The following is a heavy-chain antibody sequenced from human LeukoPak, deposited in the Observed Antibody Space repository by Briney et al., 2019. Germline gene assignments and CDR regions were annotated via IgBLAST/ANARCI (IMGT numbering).Heavy chain of an antibody. Sequence: GGSLRLSCTASGFTFSDSSMNWVRQAPGKGLEWLSYISSSSTTIYYADSVKGRFTISRDDAKNSLYLQMNSLRAEDTAVYYCARNLNTADDYWGQGIQVTVSS. V-gene: IGHV3-48*01. CDR2: ISSSSTTI. D-gene: IGHD5-18*01. CDR1: GFTFSDSS. CDR3: ARNLNTADDY. J-gene: IGHJ4*02.